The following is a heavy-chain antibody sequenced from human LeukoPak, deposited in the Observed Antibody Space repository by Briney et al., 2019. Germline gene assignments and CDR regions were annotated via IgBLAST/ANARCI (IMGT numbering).Heavy chain of an antibody. J-gene: IGHJ4*02. CDR2: ISGSGGST. V-gene: IGHV3-23*01. CDR3: AKDPMVYYYGSGGSVFDY. D-gene: IGHD3-10*01. CDR1: GFTFSSYA. Sequence: GGSLRLSCAASGFTFSSYAMSWVRQAPGQGLEWVSAISGSGGSTYYADSVKGRFTISRDNSKNTLYLQMNSLRAEDTAVYYCAKDPMVYYYGSGGSVFDYWGQGTLVTVSS.